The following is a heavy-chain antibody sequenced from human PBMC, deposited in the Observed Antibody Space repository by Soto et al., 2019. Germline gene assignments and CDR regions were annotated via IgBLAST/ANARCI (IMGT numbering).Heavy chain of an antibody. V-gene: IGHV5-51*01. CDR2: IYPGDSDT. CDR3: ARHKGFDI. Sequence: VESLKISCKGSGYIFASYWICWVRQMPGKVLEWMGIIYPGDSDTRYSPSFQGQVTISADKSISTAYLQWSSLKASDTAMYYCARHKGFDIWGQGTMVTVSS. CDR1: GYIFASYW. J-gene: IGHJ3*02.